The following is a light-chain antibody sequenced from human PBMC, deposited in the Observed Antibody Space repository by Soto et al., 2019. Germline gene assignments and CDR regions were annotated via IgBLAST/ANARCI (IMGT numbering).Light chain of an antibody. V-gene: IGKV2-28*01. J-gene: IGKJ4*01. CDR1: QSLLHSNGYNY. CDR3: MQALQTGIT. CDR2: LGS. Sequence: DIVMTQSPLFLPVTPGEPASISCRSSQSLLHSNGYNYLDWYLQKPGQSPQLLIYLGSNRASGVPDRFSGSGSGTDFTLKISRVEAEDVGVYYCMQALQTGITFGGGTKVEIK.